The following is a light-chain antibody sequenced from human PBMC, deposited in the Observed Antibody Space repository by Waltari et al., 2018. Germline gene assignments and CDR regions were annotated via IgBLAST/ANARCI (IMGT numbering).Light chain of an antibody. CDR2: QDT. CDR3: QSADSSGTYEV. J-gene: IGLJ1*01. CDR1: ALPKQF. V-gene: IGLV3-25*03. Sequence: SYELTQPPSVSVSPGQTARITCSGDALPKQFAYWYQQKPGQAPVVVIYQDTERPSGIPVRFSCSSSGTTVTLTISGVQAEDEADYYCQSADSSGTYEVFGTGTKVTVL.